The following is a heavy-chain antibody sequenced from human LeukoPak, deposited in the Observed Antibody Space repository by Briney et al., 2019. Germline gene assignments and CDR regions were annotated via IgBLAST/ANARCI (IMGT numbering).Heavy chain of an antibody. Sequence: GGSLRLSCAASGFNISDFWMTWVRQAPGKGLEWVSVIYSGGSTYYTDSVKGRFTISRDNSKNTLYLQMNRLRAEDTAVYYCARDEPSPDSTDLDYWGQGTLVTVSS. J-gene: IGHJ4*02. D-gene: IGHD2/OR15-2a*01. CDR2: IYSGGST. CDR3: ARDEPSPDSTDLDY. V-gene: IGHV3-66*01. CDR1: GFNISDFW.